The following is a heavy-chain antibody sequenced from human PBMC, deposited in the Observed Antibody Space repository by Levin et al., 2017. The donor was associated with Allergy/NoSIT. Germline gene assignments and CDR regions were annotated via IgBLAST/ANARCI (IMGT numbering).Heavy chain of an antibody. J-gene: IGHJ4*02. CDR1: GGSFSDYY. CDR3: ASSPHGYSYDFDY. D-gene: IGHD5-18*01. Sequence: KSSETLSLTCAVYGGSFSDYYWSWIRQAPGKGLAWIGEIDHSGSTSYNPSLKSRVTISVDTSKNQISLRLSSVTAADTAVYYCASSPHGYSYDFDYWGQGTLVTVSS. CDR2: IDHSGST. V-gene: IGHV4-34*01.